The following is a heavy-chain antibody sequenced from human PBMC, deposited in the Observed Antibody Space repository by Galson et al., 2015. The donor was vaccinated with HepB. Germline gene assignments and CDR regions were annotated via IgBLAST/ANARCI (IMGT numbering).Heavy chain of an antibody. CDR3: ARDRRTQQLARSDAFDI. V-gene: IGHV6-1*01. CDR1: GDSVSSNSAA. J-gene: IGHJ3*02. CDR2: TYYRSKWYN. Sequence: CAISGDSVSSNSAAWNWIRQSPSRGLEWLGRTYYRSKWYNDYAVSVKSRITINPDTSKNQFSLQLNSVTPEDTAVYYCARDRRTQQLARSDAFDIWGQGTMVTVSS. D-gene: IGHD6-13*01.